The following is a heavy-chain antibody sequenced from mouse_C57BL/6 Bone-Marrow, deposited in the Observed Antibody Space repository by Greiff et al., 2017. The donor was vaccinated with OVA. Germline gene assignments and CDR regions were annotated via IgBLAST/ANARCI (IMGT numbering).Heavy chain of an antibody. CDR2: IDPSDSYT. CDR1: GYTFTSYW. Sequence: QVQLQQPGAELVRPGTSVKLSCKASGYTFTSYWMHWVKQRPGQGLEWIGVIDPSDSYTNYNQKFKGKATLTVDTSSSTAYMQLSSLTSEDSAVYYCARWGRYWIYSNSRDYWGQGTTLTVSS. D-gene: IGHD2-5*01. V-gene: IGHV1-59*01. J-gene: IGHJ2*01. CDR3: ARWGRYWIYSNSRDY.